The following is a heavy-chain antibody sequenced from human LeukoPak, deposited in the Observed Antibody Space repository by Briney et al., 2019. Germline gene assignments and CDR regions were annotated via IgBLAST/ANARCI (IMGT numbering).Heavy chain of an antibody. J-gene: IGHJ5*02. Sequence: GGSLRLSCAASGFTFTNYAMSWVRQAPGKGLEWVSAISGSGGSTYYADSVKGRFTISRDNSKNTLYLQMYSLRAEDTAVYYCAKAGGGSCSGGSCPNWFDPWGQGTLVTVSS. V-gene: IGHV3-23*01. CDR3: AKAGGGSCSGGSCPNWFDP. D-gene: IGHD2-15*01. CDR1: GFTFTNYA. CDR2: ISGSGGST.